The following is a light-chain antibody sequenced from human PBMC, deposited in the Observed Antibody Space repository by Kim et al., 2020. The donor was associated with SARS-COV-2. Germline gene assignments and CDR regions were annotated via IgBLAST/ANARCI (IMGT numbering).Light chain of an antibody. CDR2: EDT. CDR3: QSFDRDTQV. V-gene: IGLV6-57*01. CDR1: RGTIASNY. Sequence: NFMLTLAHSVSASPGKTVTITCTRDRGTIASNYVQWYQQRPGSSPTPVIYEDTHRPSGVPDRFSGSIDSSSNSASLTISGLKTEDEADYYCQSFDRDTQVFGGGTKLTVL. J-gene: IGLJ3*02.